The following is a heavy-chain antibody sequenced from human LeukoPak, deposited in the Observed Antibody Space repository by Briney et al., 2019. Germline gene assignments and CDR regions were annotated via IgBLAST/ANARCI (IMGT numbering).Heavy chain of an antibody. CDR1: GFTFSSYA. J-gene: IGHJ4*02. V-gene: IGHV3-23*01. CDR2: ISGSGGST. D-gene: IGHD3-10*01. CDR3: ARDPYGSGSYVEYYFDY. Sequence: GGSLRLSCAASGFTFSSYAMSWVRQAPGKGLEGVSAISGSGGSTYYADSVKGRLTISRDNSKNTLFLQMNSLRAEDTAVYYCARDPYGSGSYVEYYFDYWGQGTLVTVSS.